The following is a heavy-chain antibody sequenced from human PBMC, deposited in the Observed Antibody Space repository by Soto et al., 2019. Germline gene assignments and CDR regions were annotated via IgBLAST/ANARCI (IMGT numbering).Heavy chain of an antibody. CDR1: GGSFSDFY. Sequence: SETLSLTCAVYGGSFSDFYWNWIRQPPGKGLEWIGEINHSGSTNYNPSLKSRLTMSVDMSKNQFSLKLSSMTAADTAIYYCARGTTVTAGYFHHWGQGTLVTVSS. D-gene: IGHD4-17*01. CDR3: ARGTTVTAGYFHH. J-gene: IGHJ1*01. V-gene: IGHV4-34*01. CDR2: INHSGST.